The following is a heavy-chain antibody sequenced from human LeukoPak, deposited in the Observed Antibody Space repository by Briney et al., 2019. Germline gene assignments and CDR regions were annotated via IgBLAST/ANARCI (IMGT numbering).Heavy chain of an antibody. CDR2: INHSGST. CDR1: GGSFSGYY. Sequence: KTSETLSLTCAVYGGSFSGYYWSRIRQPPGKGLEWIGEINHSGSTNYNPSLKSRVTISVDTSKNQFSLKLSSVTAADTAVYYCARGGRRKYQLLFSYYYGMDVWGQGTTVTVSS. D-gene: IGHD2-2*01. V-gene: IGHV4-34*01. CDR3: ARGGRRKYQLLFSYYYGMDV. J-gene: IGHJ6*02.